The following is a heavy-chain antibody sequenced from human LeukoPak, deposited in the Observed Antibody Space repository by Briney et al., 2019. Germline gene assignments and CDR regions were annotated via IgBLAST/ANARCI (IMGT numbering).Heavy chain of an antibody. J-gene: IGHJ2*01. V-gene: IGHV6-1*01. D-gene: IGHD3-10*01. Sequence: SQTLSLTCAISGDSVSSNSAAWNRIRQSPSRGLEWLGRTYYRSKWYNDYAVSVKSRITINPDTSKNQFSLQLNSVTPEDTAVYYCAREEIWFGDPLWYFDLWGRGTLVTVSS. CDR1: GDSVSSNSAA. CDR3: AREEIWFGDPLWYFDL. CDR2: TYYRSKWYN.